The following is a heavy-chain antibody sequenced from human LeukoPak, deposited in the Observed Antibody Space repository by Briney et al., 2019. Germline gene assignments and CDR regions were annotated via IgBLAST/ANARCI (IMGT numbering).Heavy chain of an antibody. CDR1: GFTFSSYA. J-gene: IGHJ4*02. CDR2: ISYDGGNK. V-gene: IGHV3-30-3*01. CDR3: AREDLAGYDSSAYFDY. Sequence: PGGSLRLSCTASGFTFSSYAMHWVRQAPGKGLEWVAVISYDGGNKYYADSVKGRFTISRDNSKNTLYLQMNSLRAEDTAVYYCAREDLAGYDSSAYFDYWGQGTLVTVSS. D-gene: IGHD3-22*01.